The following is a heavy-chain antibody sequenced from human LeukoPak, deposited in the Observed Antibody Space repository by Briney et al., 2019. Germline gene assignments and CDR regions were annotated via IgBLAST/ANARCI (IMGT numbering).Heavy chain of an antibody. D-gene: IGHD4-17*01. V-gene: IGHV1-69*13. CDR3: ARASHDYGDYEYCFDY. J-gene: IGHJ4*02. CDR1: GGTFSSYA. CDR2: IIPIFGTA. Sequence: ASVKVSCKASGGTFSSYAISWVRQAPGQGLEWMGGIIPIFGTANYAQKFQGRVTITADESTSTAYMELSSLRSEDTAVYYCARASHDYGDYEYCFDYWGQGTLVTVSS.